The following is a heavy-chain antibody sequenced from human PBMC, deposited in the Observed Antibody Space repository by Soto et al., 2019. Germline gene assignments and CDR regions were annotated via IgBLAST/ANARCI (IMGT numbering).Heavy chain of an antibody. J-gene: IGHJ4*01. D-gene: IGHD2-8*01. CDR2: MNPNSGTT. CDR1: GYTFTTHN. Sequence: VASGKVSCKASGYTFTTHNINWVRQATGQGLEWMGWMNPNSGTTGYAQKFQDRITLTRDTPKTTAYMELSSLTSDDTAVYFCVRYGVAAAYWGQGTQVTVSS. V-gene: IGHV1-8*02. CDR3: VRYGVAAAY.